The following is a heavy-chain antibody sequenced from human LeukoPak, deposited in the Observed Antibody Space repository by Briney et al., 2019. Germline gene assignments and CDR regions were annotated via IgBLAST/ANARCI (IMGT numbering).Heavy chain of an antibody. D-gene: IGHD5-24*01. CDR2: IIINLGIA. V-gene: IGHV1-69*04. CDR3: ASAPMAIFPRFDY. J-gene: IGHJ4*02. Sequence: ASVKLSCKASGGTFTSYATSWVRPSPGHGLEWMGRIIINLGIANDAQKLQGRVPITADESTSTANMELSSLRSEDTDVDYYASAPMAIFPRFDYWGQGTLVTVSS. CDR1: GGTFTSYA.